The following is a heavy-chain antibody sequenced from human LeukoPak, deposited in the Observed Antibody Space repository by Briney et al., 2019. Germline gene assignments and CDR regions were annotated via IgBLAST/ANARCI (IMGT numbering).Heavy chain of an antibody. CDR3: TKGARPFNYYYYMDV. CDR2: IGGSGGST. J-gene: IGHJ6*03. V-gene: IGHV3-23*01. Sequence: GGSLRPSCAASGFTFSSYAMSWVRQAPGKGLEWVSAIGGSGGSTYYADSVKGRFTISRDNSKNTLYLQMNSLRAEDMALYYCTKGARPFNYYYYMDVWGKGTTVTVSS. CDR1: GFTFSSYA.